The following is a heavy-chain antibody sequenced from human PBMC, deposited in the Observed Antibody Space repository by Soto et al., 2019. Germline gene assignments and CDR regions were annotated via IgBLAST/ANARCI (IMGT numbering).Heavy chain of an antibody. CDR3: AKVRGQALDI. J-gene: IGHJ3*02. Sequence: QVQLQESGPGLVKPSQTLSLNCSVSGVSINSGDYYWRWISQHAGQGLEWIGYIFYSGTTFYNPSLKSRVTISRDASKNQFSLEMSSVTAADTAVYYCAKVRGQALDIRGQGTMVTVSS. D-gene: IGHD3-10*01. CDR2: IFYSGTT. CDR1: GVSINSGDYY. V-gene: IGHV4-31*03.